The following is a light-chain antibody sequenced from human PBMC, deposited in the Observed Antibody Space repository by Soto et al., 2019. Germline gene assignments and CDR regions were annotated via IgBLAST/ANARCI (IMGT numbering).Light chain of an antibody. V-gene: IGLV2-23*01. J-gene: IGLJ2*01. CDR3: CSHAGSNTLI. Sequence: QSALTQAASVSGSPGQSITISCTGTSSDVGTSNLVSWYQQHPGKAPKLMIYEGTKRLSGVSTHFSGSKSGNTASLTISGLQAEDEADYYCCSHAGSNTLIFGGGTKLTVL. CDR1: SSDVGTSNL. CDR2: EGT.